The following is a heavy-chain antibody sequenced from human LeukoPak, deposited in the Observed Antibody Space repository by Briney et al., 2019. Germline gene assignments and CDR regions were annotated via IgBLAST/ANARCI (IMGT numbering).Heavy chain of an antibody. CDR1: GYTFTSYD. CDR3: ARARAFYGDYPYYFDY. J-gene: IGHJ4*02. V-gene: IGHV1-8*01. Sequence: ASVKVSCKASGYTFTSYDINWVRQATGQGPEWMGWMNPNSGNTGYAQKFQGRVTMTRNTSISTAYMEVSSLRSEDTAVYYCARARAFYGDYPYYFDYWGQGTLVTASS. CDR2: MNPNSGNT. D-gene: IGHD4-17*01.